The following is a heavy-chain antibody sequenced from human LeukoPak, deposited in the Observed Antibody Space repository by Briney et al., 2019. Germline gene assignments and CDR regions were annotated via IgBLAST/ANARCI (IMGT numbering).Heavy chain of an antibody. J-gene: IGHJ5*02. D-gene: IGHD3-10*01. CDR2: IYTIGST. Sequence: SETLSLTCTVSGGSINSYYWSWIRQPQGKGLEWIGYIYTIGSTNYNPSLKSRVTISLDTSKNQFSLKLTSVTAADTAVYYCARVEVVGLLSFGELWFDPWGQGTLVTVSS. V-gene: IGHV4-59*01. CDR1: GGSINSYY. CDR3: ARVEVVGLLSFGELWFDP.